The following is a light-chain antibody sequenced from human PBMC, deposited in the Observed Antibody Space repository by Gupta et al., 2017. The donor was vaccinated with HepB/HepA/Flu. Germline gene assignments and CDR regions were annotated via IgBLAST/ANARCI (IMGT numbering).Light chain of an antibody. CDR3: CSYADASSLYV. Sequence: QSALTQPASVSGSPGQSITISCTGTSSDVGGYNLVSWYQQHPGKAPKLMLFEVSKRPSGISYRFSGSKSGSTASLTISGLQAEDEGDYYCCSYADASSLYVFGSGTKVTVL. J-gene: IGLJ1*01. V-gene: IGLV2-23*02. CDR2: EVS. CDR1: SSDVGGYNL.